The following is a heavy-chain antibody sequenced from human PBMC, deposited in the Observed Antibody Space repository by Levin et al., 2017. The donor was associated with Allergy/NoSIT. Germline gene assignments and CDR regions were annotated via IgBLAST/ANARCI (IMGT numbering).Heavy chain of an antibody. CDR3: ATVGRVGATSFDY. Sequence: PSETLSLTCTVSGGSISSSSYYWGWIRQPPGKGLEWIGSIYYSGSTYYNPSLKSRVTISVDTSKNQFSLKLSSVTAADTAVYYCATVGRVGATSFDYWGQGTLVTVSS. J-gene: IGHJ4*02. CDR2: IYYSGST. D-gene: IGHD1-26*01. CDR1: GGSISSSSYY. V-gene: IGHV4-39*01.